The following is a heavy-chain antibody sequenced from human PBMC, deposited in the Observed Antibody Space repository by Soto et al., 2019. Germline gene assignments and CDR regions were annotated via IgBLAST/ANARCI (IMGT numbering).Heavy chain of an antibody. CDR1: GGSFSGYY. V-gene: IGHV4-34*01. CDR3: ARGTHYYYYYYMDV. J-gene: IGHJ6*03. Sequence: SKTLSLTCAVYGGSFSGYYWSWIRQPPGKGLEWIGEINHSGSTNYNPSLKSRVTISVDTSKNQFSLKLSSVTAADTAVYYCARGTHYYYYYYMDVWGKGTTVTVSS. CDR2: INHSGST.